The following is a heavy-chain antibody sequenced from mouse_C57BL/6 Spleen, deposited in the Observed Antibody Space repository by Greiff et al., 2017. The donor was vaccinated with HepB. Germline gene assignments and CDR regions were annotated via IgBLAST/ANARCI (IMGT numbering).Heavy chain of an antibody. CDR3: AKGKGPYFDY. CDR2: INPNNGGT. V-gene: IGHV1-26*01. Sequence: EVQLQQSGPELVKPGASVKISCKASGYTFTDYYMHWVKQSHGKSLEWIGDINPNNGGTSYNQKFKGKATLTVDKSSSTAYMELRSLTSEDSAVYDCAKGKGPYFDYWGQGTTLTVSS. CDR1: GYTFTDYY. J-gene: IGHJ2*01.